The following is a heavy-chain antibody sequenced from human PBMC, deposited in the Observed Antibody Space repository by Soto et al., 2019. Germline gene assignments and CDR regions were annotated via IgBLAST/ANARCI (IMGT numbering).Heavy chain of an antibody. CDR2: ISSRTNTI. V-gene: IGHV3-48*01. Sequence: HPGGSLRLSCAASGFIFSAYSINWVRRAPGKGLEWVSYISSRTNTIYYADSVQGRFTISRDDAKNSLSLQMSSLRVEDTAVYYCVKDRRIAPAADFYFDSWGQGTLVTVS. J-gene: IGHJ4*02. D-gene: IGHD2-2*01. CDR3: VKDRRIAPAADFYFDS. CDR1: GFIFSAYS.